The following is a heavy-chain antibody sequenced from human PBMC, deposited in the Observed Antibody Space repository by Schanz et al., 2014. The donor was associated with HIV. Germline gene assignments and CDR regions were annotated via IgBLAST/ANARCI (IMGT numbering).Heavy chain of an antibody. Sequence: QVQLVQSGAEVKKPGSSVKVSCKASGGTFSIYAISWVRQAPGQGLEWMGGIIPLFGATNYAPKFQDRVTIIADEAASTAYMELNSLRSEDTAVYYCARFRTSSSSFYFYYYGLDVWGQGTTVAVSS. V-gene: IGHV1-69*01. J-gene: IGHJ6*02. CDR2: IIPLFGAT. CDR1: GGTFSIYA. D-gene: IGHD6-6*01. CDR3: ARFRTSSSSFYFYYYGLDV.